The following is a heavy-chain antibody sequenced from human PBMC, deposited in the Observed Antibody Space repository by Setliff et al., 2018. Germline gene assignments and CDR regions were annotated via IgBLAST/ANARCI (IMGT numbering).Heavy chain of an antibody. D-gene: IGHD3-3*02. CDR2: INTDGSAT. V-gene: IGHV3-74*01. Sequence: GGSLRLSCAASGFTFSSYNMDWVRQAPGKGLVWVSGINTDGSATYYADSVKGRFTISRDNAKSTLYLQMNSLGAEDTSVYYCADIFDLSGYWGQGTLVTVSS. CDR1: GFTFSSYN. J-gene: IGHJ4*02. CDR3: ADIFDLSGY.